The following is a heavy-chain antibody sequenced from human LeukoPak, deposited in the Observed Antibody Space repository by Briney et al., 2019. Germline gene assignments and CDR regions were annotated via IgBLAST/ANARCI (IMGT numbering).Heavy chain of an antibody. CDR2: IYYSEST. D-gene: IGHD2-2*01. V-gene: IGHV4-61*01. J-gene: IGHJ6*03. CDR1: GGSISSGSYY. CDR3: ARDRRGYCSSTSCYAMDYYYMDV. Sequence: SETLSLTCTVSGGSISSGSYYWSWIRQPPGKGLEWIGYIYYSESTNYNPSLKSRVTISVDTSKNQFSLKLSSVTAADTAVYYCARDRRGYCSSTSCYAMDYYYMDVWGKGTTVTVSS.